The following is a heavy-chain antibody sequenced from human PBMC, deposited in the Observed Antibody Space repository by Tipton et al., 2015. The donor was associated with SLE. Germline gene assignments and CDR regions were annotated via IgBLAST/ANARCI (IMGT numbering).Heavy chain of an antibody. CDR1: GFTFDDYA. Sequence: SLRLSCAASGFTFDDYAMHWVRQAPGKGLEWVSLISWDGGSTYYADSVKGRFTISRDNSKNSLYLQMNSLRAEDTALYYCAKDATRYCSGGSCYSAFDYWGQGTLVTVSS. CDR2: ISWDGGST. CDR3: AKDATRYCSGGSCYSAFDY. V-gene: IGHV3-43D*04. D-gene: IGHD2-15*01. J-gene: IGHJ4*02.